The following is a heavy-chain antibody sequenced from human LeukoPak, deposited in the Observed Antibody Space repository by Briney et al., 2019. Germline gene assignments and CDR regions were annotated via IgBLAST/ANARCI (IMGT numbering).Heavy chain of an antibody. Sequence: ASVKVSCKASGYSFTDYYMHWVRQAPGQGLEWMGIINPSGGSTSYAQKFQGRVTMTRDTSTSTVYMELSSLRSEDTAVYYCARDAGDSSSFPGYYYYYMDVWGKGTTVTVSS. CDR2: INPSGGST. V-gene: IGHV1-46*01. D-gene: IGHD6-13*01. J-gene: IGHJ6*03. CDR3: ARDAGDSSSFPGYYYYYMDV. CDR1: GYSFTDYY.